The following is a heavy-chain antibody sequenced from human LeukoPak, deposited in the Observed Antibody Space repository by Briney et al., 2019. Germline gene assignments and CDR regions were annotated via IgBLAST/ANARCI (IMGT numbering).Heavy chain of an antibody. CDR2: INAGNGNT. J-gene: IGHJ4*02. CDR3: ARLSRDGYNFFDY. V-gene: IGHV1-3*01. D-gene: IGHD5-24*01. Sequence: ASVKVSCKASGYTFTSYAMHWVRQAPGQRLEWMGWINAGNGNTKYSQKFQGRVTITRDTSASTAYMELSSLRSEDTAVYYCARLSRDGYNFFDYWGQGTLVTVSS. CDR1: GYTFTSYA.